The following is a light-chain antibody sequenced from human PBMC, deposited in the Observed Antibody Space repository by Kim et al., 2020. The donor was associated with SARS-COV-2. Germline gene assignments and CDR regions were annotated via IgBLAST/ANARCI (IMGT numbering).Light chain of an antibody. CDR2: SDN. V-gene: IGLV1-44*01. CDR3: AARDDSLNGWV. J-gene: IGLJ3*02. CDR1: RSNIGNSI. Sequence: GQRVTISCSGSRSNIGNSIVNWYQQLPGSAPKLLIYSDNYRPSGVPDRFSGSKSGTSASLAISGLQSDDEGDYHCAARDDSLNGWVFGGGTQLTVL.